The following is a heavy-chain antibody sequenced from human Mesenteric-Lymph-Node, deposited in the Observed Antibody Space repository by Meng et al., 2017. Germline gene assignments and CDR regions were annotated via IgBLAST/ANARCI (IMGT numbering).Heavy chain of an antibody. CDR1: GASISTTTPV. D-gene: IGHD4-17*01. CDR3: GRQYGDYRGTLDY. CDR2: LFYSGST. Sequence: QLQLQGSGPCLVQPSDTLPLTSPSPGASISTTTPVWGWILQSPGKGLEWIGSLFYSGSTYYNPSLKSRLTMSVDTSNNQFSLKLSSVTAADTAVYYCGRQYGDYRGTLDYWGQGTLVTVSS. V-gene: IGHV4-39*01. J-gene: IGHJ4*02.